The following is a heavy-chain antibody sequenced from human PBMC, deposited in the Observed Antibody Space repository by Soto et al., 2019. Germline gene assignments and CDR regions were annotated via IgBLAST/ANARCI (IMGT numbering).Heavy chain of an antibody. CDR1: GGTFSSYA. Sequence: ASVKVSCKASGGTFSSYAISWVRQAPGQGLEWMGGIIPIFGTANYAQKFQGRVTITADKSTGTAYMELSSLRSEDTAVYCCARDPNYSSGWYRGWFDPWGQGTLVTVSS. J-gene: IGHJ5*02. D-gene: IGHD6-19*01. CDR2: IIPIFGTA. CDR3: ARDPNYSSGWYRGWFDP. V-gene: IGHV1-69*06.